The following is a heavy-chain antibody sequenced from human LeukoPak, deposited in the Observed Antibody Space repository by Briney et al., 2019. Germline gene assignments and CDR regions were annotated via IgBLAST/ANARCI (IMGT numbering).Heavy chain of an antibody. CDR1: GYSSTSYW. CDR2: IYPGDSDT. V-gene: IGHV5-51*01. D-gene: IGHD3-22*01. J-gene: IGHJ4*02. CDR3: ARTYYYDSSGYSPQFDY. Sequence: GESLKISCKGSGYSSTSYWIGWVRQMPGKGLEWMGIIYPGDSDTRYSPSFQGQVTISADKSISTAYLQWSSLKASDTAMYYCARTYYYDSSGYSPQFDYWGQGTLVTVSS.